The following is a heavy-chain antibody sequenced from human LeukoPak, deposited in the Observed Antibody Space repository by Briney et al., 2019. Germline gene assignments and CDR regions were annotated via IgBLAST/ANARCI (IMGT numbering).Heavy chain of an antibody. CDR1: GGSISSYY. CDR2: IYYSGST. D-gene: IGHD3-10*01. V-gene: IGHV4-59*08. CDR3: ARHVRFGELFDY. Sequence: SETLSLTCTVSGGSISSYYWSWIRQPPEKGLEWIGYIYYSGSTNYDPSLKSRVTISVDTSKNQFSLKLSSVTAADTAVYYCARHVRFGELFDYWGQGTLVTVSS. J-gene: IGHJ4*02.